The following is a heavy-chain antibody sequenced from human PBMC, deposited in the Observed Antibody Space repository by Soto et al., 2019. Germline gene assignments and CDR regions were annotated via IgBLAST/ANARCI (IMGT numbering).Heavy chain of an antibody. D-gene: IGHD3-10*01. CDR2: INHSGSA. CDR3: ARGVPGYGSGSPDHTHNWFDP. V-gene: IGHV4-34*02. J-gene: IGHJ5*02. Sequence: QVQLQQWGAGLLKPSETLSLTCAVYGGSFSGYYWSWIRQPPGKGLEWIGEINHSGSANYNPSLKSRVTISVDTSKNQFSLKVSSVTAADTAVYYCARGVPGYGSGSPDHTHNWFDPWGQGTQVTVSS. CDR1: GGSFSGYY.